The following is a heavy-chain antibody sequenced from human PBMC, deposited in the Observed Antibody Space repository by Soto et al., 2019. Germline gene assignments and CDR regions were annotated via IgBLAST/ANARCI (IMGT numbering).Heavy chain of an antibody. CDR1: GFTFSSYA. CDR2: ISGSGGST. Sequence: GGSLRLSCAASGFTFSSYAMSWVRQASGKGLEWVSAISGSGGSTYYADSVKGRFTISRDNSKNTLYLQMDSLRGEDTAVYYCARDGVGATAYFGYFDYWGQGA. J-gene: IGHJ4*02. D-gene: IGHD1-26*01. V-gene: IGHV3-23*01. CDR3: ARDGVGATAYFGYFDY.